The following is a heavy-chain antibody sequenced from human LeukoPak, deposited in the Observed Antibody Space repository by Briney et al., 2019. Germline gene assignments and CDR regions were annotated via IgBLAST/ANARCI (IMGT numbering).Heavy chain of an antibody. CDR1: GGSISSYY. CDR3: ARGKGYGSGSYLFDY. D-gene: IGHD3-10*01. Sequence: SETLSLTCTVSGGSISSYYWSWIRQPAGKGLEWIGRIYTSGSTNYNASLKSRVTMSVDTSKNQFSLKLSSVTAADTAVYYCARGKGYGSGSYLFDYWGQGTLVTVSS. J-gene: IGHJ4*02. CDR2: IYTSGST. V-gene: IGHV4-4*07.